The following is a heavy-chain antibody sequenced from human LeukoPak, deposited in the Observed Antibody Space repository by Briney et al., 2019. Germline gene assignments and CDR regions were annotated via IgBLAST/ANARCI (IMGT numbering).Heavy chain of an antibody. J-gene: IGHJ4*02. D-gene: IGHD2-21*02. Sequence: GGSLRLSCAASGFTFSSYAMSWVRQAPGKGLVWVSRINSDGSSTNYADSVKGRFAISRDNAKNTLYLQMNSLRAEDTAVYYCARDRRIVVVSAILDFWGQGTLVTVSS. CDR1: GFTFSSYA. CDR2: INSDGSST. CDR3: ARDRRIVVVSAILDF. V-gene: IGHV3-74*01.